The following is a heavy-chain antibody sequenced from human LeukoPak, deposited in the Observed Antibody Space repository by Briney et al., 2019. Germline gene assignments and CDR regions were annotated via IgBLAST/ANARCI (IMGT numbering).Heavy chain of an antibody. CDR3: ARRIAGTEDY. J-gene: IGHJ4*02. Sequence: SETLSLTCTVSGGSISSSSYYWGWIRQPPGKGLEWIGSIYYSGSTYYNPSLKSRVTISVDTSKNQFSLELSSVTAADTAVYYCARRIAGTEDYWGQGTLVTVSS. D-gene: IGHD6-13*01. CDR1: GGSISSSSYY. CDR2: IYYSGST. V-gene: IGHV4-39*01.